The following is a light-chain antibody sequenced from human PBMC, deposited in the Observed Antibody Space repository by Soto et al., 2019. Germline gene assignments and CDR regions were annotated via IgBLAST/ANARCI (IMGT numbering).Light chain of an antibody. CDR2: GAS. CDR3: QQYNNWPPKWT. V-gene: IGKV3-15*01. CDR1: QNVLSNY. Sequence: EIVLTQSPGTLSLSPGERATLSCWASQNVLSNYLAWYQQKPGQAPRLLIYGASTRATGIPARFSGSGSGTEFTLTISSLQSEDFAVYYCQQYNNWPPKWTFGQGTKVDIK. J-gene: IGKJ1*01.